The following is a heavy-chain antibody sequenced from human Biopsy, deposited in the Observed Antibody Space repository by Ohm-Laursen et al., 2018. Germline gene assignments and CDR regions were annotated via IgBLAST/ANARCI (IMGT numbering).Heavy chain of an antibody. CDR3: ARHRGGMPSSGNWFDH. J-gene: IGHJ5*02. D-gene: IGHD3-10*01. Sequence: SETLSLTCSVSGYSMSTYYWSWIRQPPGQGLEWIGYIYYSGSTNYNPSLKSRFTISVDMSKNQFSLKLTSVAAAGTAVYYCARHRGGMPSSGNWFDHWGQGTLVTVSS. V-gene: IGHV4-59*08. CDR2: IYYSGST. CDR1: GYSMSTYY.